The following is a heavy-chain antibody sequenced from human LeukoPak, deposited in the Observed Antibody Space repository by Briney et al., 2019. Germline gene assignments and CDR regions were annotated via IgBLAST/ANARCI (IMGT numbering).Heavy chain of an antibody. V-gene: IGHV1-2*02. J-gene: IGHJ4*02. CDR2: INPNSGGT. CDR3: ARASEYSSSSGLDY. CDR1: GYTFTGYH. Sequence: ASVKVSCKASGYTFTGYHMHWVRQAPGQGLEWMGWINPNSGGTNYAQKFQGRVTMTRDTSISTAYMELSRLRSDDTAVYYCARASEYSSSSGLDYWGQGTLVTVSS. D-gene: IGHD6-6*01.